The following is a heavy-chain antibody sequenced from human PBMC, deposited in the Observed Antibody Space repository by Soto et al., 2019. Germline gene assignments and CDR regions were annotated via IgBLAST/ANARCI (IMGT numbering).Heavy chain of an antibody. CDR3: ARVASQQGDYYYYMDV. V-gene: IGHV4-59*01. CDR1: GGSISNYY. J-gene: IGHJ6*03. CDR2: VYYSGST. Sequence: SETLSLTCTVSGGSISNYYWSWIRQPPGKGLEWIGYVYYSGSTNYNPSLKSRVTISVDSSKNQFSLRLSSVTAADTAVYYCARVASQQGDYYYYMDVWGKGTTVTVSS. D-gene: IGHD6-13*01.